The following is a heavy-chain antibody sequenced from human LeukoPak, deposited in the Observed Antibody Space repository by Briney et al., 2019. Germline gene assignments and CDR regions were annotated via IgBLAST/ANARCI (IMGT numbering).Heavy chain of an antibody. V-gene: IGHV4-61*02. Sequence: SETLSLTCTVSGGSISSGSYYWSWIRQPAGKGLEWIGRIYTSGSTNYNPSLKSRVTISVDTSKNQFSLKLSSVTAADTAVYYCARDRGVTTDYYYYYGMDVWGQGTTVTVFS. CDR1: GGSISSGSYY. CDR2: IYTSGST. J-gene: IGHJ6*02. CDR3: ARDRGVTTDYYYYYGMDV. D-gene: IGHD4-11*01.